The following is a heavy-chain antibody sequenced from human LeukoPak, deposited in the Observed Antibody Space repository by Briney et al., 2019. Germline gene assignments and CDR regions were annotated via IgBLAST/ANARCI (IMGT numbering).Heavy chain of an antibody. J-gene: IGHJ4*02. D-gene: IGHD5-24*01. Sequence: PGGSLRLSCAASGFTFSSYGMHWVRQAPGKGLEWVAVISYDGSNKYYADSVKGRFTISRDNSRNTLYLQMNSLRAEDTAVYYCAKDTSMATIWGAFDYWGQGTLVTVSS. V-gene: IGHV3-30*18. CDR3: AKDTSMATIWGAFDY. CDR2: ISYDGSNK. CDR1: GFTFSSYG.